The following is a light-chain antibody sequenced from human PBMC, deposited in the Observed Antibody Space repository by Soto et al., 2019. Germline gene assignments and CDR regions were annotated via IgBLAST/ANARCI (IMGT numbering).Light chain of an antibody. J-gene: IGKJ1*01. CDR1: QSVSSSY. Sequence: EKLMTQSLAALSVNPGERATLSCRASQSVSSSYLAWYQQKPGQAPRLLIYGASSRATGIPDRFSGSGSGTDFTLTISRLEPEDFAVYYCQQYGSSPTWTSGHGTKVDI. V-gene: IGKV3-20*01. CDR2: GAS. CDR3: QQYGSSPTWT.